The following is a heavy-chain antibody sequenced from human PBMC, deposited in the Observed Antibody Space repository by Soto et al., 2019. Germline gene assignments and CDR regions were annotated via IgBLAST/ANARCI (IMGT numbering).Heavy chain of an antibody. V-gene: IGHV3-21*01. CDR1: GFTFSSYS. D-gene: IGHD3-10*01. Sequence: EVQLVESGGGLVKPGGSLRLSCAASGFTFSSYSMNWVRQAPGKGLEWVSSISSSSSYIYYADSVKGRFTISRDNAKNSLYLQMNSLRAEDTAVYYCARDRAYGSGERNNWFDPWGQGTLVTVSS. CDR2: ISSSSSYI. CDR3: ARDRAYGSGERNNWFDP. J-gene: IGHJ5*02.